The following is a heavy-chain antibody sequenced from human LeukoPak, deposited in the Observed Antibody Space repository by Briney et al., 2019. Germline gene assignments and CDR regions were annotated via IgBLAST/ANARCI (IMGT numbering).Heavy chain of an antibody. Sequence: AETLSLTSSVSGGSINNHIWSWIRHPPGQRLEWIGYISYSGSANYNPSLKSRVTISVDTSKNQFSLKVTSVTAADTAVYYCARETAMVLDYWGQGTLVTVSS. CDR2: ISYSGSA. V-gene: IGHV4-59*11. J-gene: IGHJ4*02. D-gene: IGHD5-18*01. CDR1: GGSINNHI. CDR3: ARETAMVLDY.